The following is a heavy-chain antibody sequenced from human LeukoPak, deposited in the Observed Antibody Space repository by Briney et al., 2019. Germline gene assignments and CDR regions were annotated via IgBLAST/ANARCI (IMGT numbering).Heavy chain of an antibody. Sequence: ASVKVSCKASGYTFSNYGITWVRQTPGQGLEWMGWISGYNGNTNFAQKLQGRVSMTTDTSTYTSDMELRSLRSDDTAVYYCARSLGDSSGYYPLPFDYWGQGTLVIVSS. CDR3: ARSLGDSSGYYPLPFDY. D-gene: IGHD3-22*01. CDR1: GYTFSNYG. J-gene: IGHJ4*02. CDR2: ISGYNGNT. V-gene: IGHV1-18*01.